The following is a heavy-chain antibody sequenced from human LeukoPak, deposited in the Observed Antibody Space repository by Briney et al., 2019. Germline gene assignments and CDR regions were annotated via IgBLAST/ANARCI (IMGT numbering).Heavy chain of an antibody. CDR1: GFTFSSYW. Sequence: GGSLRLSCAASGFTFSSYWMSWARQAPGNGLEWVANIKQDGSEKYYVDTVKGRFTISRDNAKNSLYLQMNSLRAEDTAVYYCARAGFSTAMAYFDYWGQGTLVTVSS. CDR3: ARAGFSTAMAYFDY. CDR2: IKQDGSEK. D-gene: IGHD5-18*01. J-gene: IGHJ4*02. V-gene: IGHV3-7*04.